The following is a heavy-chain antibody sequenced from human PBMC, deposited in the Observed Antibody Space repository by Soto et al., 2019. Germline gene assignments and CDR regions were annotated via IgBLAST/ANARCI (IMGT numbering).Heavy chain of an antibody. J-gene: IGHJ6*02. CDR3: ARLLEYYGMDV. CDR2: IYYSGST. D-gene: IGHD2-15*01. CDR1: GGSISSSSYY. V-gene: IGHV4-39*01. Sequence: TVSGGSISSSSYYWGWIRQPPGKGLEWIGSIYYSGSTYYNPSLKSRVTISVDTSKNQFSLKLSSVTAADTAVYYCARLLEYYGMDVWGQGTTVTVSS.